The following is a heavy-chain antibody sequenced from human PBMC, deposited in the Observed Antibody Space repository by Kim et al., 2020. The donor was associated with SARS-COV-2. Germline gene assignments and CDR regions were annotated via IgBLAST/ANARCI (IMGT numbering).Heavy chain of an antibody. J-gene: IGHJ5*02. V-gene: IGHV4-34*01. D-gene: IGHD6-13*01. CDR2: INHSGST. CDR3: ASGGPAAAGPNFRWGWFDP. Sequence: SETLSLTCAVYGGSFSGYYWSWIRQPPGKGLEWIGEINHSGSTNYNPSLKSRVTISVYTSKNQFSLKLSSVTAADTAVYYCASGGPAAAGPNFRWGWFDPWGQGTLVTVSS. CDR1: GGSFSGYY.